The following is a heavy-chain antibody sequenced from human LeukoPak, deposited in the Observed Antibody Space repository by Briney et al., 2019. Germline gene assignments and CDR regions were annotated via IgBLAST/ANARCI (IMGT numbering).Heavy chain of an antibody. Sequence: SQTLSLTCTVSGGSISSGDYYWSWIRQPPGKGREWFGYIYYSGSTYYNPSLKSRATISVDTSKNQFSLKLSSVTAADTAVYYCARDSAYYYGAGSLSYDAFDIWGQGTMVTVSS. J-gene: IGHJ3*02. CDR1: GGSISSGDYY. V-gene: IGHV4-30-4*08. CDR2: IYYSGST. D-gene: IGHD3-10*01. CDR3: ARDSAYYYGAGSLSYDAFDI.